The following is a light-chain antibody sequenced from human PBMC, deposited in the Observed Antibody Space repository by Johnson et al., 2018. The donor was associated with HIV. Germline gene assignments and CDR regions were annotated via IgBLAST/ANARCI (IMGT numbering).Light chain of an antibody. CDR1: SSNIGNNY. Sequence: QSVLTQPPSVSAAPGQRVTISCSGSSSNIGNNYVSWYQHLPGTAPKLLIYDNNKRPSGIPDRFSGSKSGTSATLGITGLQTGDEADYYCGTWDSNLSVLFGTGTKVTVL. V-gene: IGLV1-51*01. CDR2: DNN. CDR3: GTWDSNLSVL. J-gene: IGLJ1*01.